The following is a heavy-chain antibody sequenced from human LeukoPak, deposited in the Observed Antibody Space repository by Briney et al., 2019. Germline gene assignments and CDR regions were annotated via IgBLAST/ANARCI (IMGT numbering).Heavy chain of an antibody. D-gene: IGHD5-18*01. J-gene: IGHJ4*02. Sequence: KPSETLSLTCTVSGGSISSYYWSWIRQPPGKGLEWIGYIYYSGSTNYNPSLKSRVTISVDTSKNQFSLKLSSVTAADTAVYYCARDDEHTAPDYWGQGTLVTVSS. CDR2: IYYSGST. V-gene: IGHV4-59*01. CDR3: ARDDEHTAPDY. CDR1: GGSISSYY.